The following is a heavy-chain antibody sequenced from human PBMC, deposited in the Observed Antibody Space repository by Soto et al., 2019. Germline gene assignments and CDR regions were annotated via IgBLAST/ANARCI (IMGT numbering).Heavy chain of an antibody. J-gene: IGHJ5*02. CDR3: ARATREWLRYFDP. CDR2: IYYSGST. Sequence: SETLSLTCTVSGGSISSGGYYWSWIRQHPGKGLERIGYIYYSGSTYYNPSLKSRVTISVDTSKNQFSLKLSSVTAVVSAVYYCARATREWLRYFDPWGQGTLVTVSS. V-gene: IGHV4-31*03. D-gene: IGHD5-12*01. CDR1: GGSISSGGYY.